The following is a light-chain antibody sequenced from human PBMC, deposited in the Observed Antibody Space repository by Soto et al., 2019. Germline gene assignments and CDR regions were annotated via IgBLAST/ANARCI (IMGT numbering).Light chain of an antibody. V-gene: IGKV1-39*01. CDR3: QHSYSTPLT. J-gene: IGKJ4*01. CDR1: QYINTY. CDR2: AAS. Sequence: DIQMTQSPSSLSASVGDRVTITCRASQYINTYLNWYQQKPGKAPKLLIYAASSLQSGVPSRFSGSGSGTDFTLTISSLQPEEFATYYCQHSYSTPLTFGGGTKVDIX.